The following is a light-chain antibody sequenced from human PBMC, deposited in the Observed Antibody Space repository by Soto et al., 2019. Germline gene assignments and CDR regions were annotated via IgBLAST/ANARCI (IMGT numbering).Light chain of an antibody. CDR3: QQYFSYPLT. CDR1: KAFAIH. CDR2: TAS. Sequence: AIRMTQSHSYFLHSPGDGVTITCRPSKAFAIHLACYKVKPGKAPRLLIYTASYLESGVPSRFSGSGSGTDFTLTISSLQSEDFAVYYCQQYFSYPLTFGGGTKVEIK. J-gene: IGKJ4*01. V-gene: IGKV1-8*01.